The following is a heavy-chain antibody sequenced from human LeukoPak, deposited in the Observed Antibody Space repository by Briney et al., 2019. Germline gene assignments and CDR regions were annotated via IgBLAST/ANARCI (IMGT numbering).Heavy chain of an antibody. Sequence: GGSLRLSCAASGFTFSSYSMNWVRQAPGKGLEWVSSISSSSSYIYYADSVKGRFTISRDNAKNSLYLQIHSLRAEDTAVYYCAKADSSGYYPGIVGYWDQGTLVTVSS. J-gene: IGHJ4*02. D-gene: IGHD3-22*01. CDR3: AKADSSGYYPGIVGY. V-gene: IGHV3-21*01. CDR2: ISSSSSYI. CDR1: GFTFSSYS.